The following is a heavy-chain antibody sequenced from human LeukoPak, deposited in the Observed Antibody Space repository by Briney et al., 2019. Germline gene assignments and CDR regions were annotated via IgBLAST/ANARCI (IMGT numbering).Heavy chain of an antibody. CDR2: IYYSGST. D-gene: IGHD2-2*02. Sequence: SETLSLTCTVSGGSISSSSCYWGWIRQPPGKGLEWIGSIYYSGSTYYNPSLKSRVTISVDTSKNQFSLKLSSVTAADTAVYYCARAVPAAINWFDPWGQGTLVTVSS. V-gene: IGHV4-39*01. J-gene: IGHJ5*02. CDR3: ARAVPAAINWFDP. CDR1: GGSISSSSCY.